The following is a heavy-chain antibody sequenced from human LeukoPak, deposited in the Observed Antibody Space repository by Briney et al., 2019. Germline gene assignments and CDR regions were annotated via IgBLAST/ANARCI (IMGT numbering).Heavy chain of an antibody. D-gene: IGHD3-22*01. CDR1: GFTFSSYW. Sequence: GGSLRLSCAASGFTFSSYWMHWVRQVPGKGLVWFSRINSDGSSTSYADSVKGRFTISRDNAKNTLYLQMNSLRAEDTAVYYCARGLLRYYYDSSGPDAFDIWGQGTMVTVSS. CDR2: INSDGSST. J-gene: IGHJ3*02. V-gene: IGHV3-74*01. CDR3: ARGLLRYYYDSSGPDAFDI.